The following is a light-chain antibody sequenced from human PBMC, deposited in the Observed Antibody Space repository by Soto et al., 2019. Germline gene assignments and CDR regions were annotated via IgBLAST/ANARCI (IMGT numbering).Light chain of an antibody. V-gene: IGKV3-20*01. CDR1: QSVSSNY. J-gene: IGKJ1*01. CDR3: QQYGSSYPWT. CDR2: GAS. Sequence: EIVLTQSPGTLSLSPGERATLSCRASQSVSSNYLAWYQQKPGQAPRLLIYGASSRANGIPDRFSGSGSGTDFTLTIRRLEPEDFAVYYCQQYGSSYPWTFGQGTKVDIK.